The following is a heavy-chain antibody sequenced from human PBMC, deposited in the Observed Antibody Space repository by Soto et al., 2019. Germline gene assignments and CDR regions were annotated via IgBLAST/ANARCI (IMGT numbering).Heavy chain of an antibody. CDR1: GFTFSSDA. CDR2: ISGSGGST. Sequence: GGSLRLSCAASGFTFSSDAMSWVRQAPGKGLEWVSAISGSGGSTYYADSVKGRFTISRDNSKNTLYLQMNSLRAEDTAVYYCAKDLNYYDSSGSYYFDYWGQGTLVTVSS. V-gene: IGHV3-23*01. J-gene: IGHJ4*02. CDR3: AKDLNYYDSSGSYYFDY. D-gene: IGHD3-22*01.